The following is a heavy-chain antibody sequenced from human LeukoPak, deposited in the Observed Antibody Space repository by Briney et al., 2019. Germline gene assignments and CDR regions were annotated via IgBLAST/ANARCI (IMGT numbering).Heavy chain of an antibody. CDR3: ARDPLRFGELLGYFDY. D-gene: IGHD3-10*01. CDR1: GYTFTSYG. V-gene: IGHV1-18*01. CDR2: ISAYNGNT. Sequence: ASVKVSCKASGYTFTSYGISWVRQAPGQGLEWMGWISAYNGNTNYAQKLQGRVTMTTDISTSTAYMELRSLRSDDTAVYYCARDPLRFGELLGYFDYWGQGTLVTVSS. J-gene: IGHJ4*02.